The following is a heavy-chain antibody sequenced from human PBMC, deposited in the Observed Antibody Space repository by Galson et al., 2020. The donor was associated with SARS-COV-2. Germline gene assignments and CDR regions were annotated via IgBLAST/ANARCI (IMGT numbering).Heavy chain of an antibody. CDR1: GDSISSNSAA. D-gene: IGHD6-13*01. V-gene: IGHV6-1*01. J-gene: IGHJ4*02. Sequence: SQTLSLTCAISGDSISSNSAAWHWIRQSPSRGLEWLERTYYRSQWYNDYAVSVTGRMTINPETSKNQFSLQLNSVTPEYTAVYYCARSSTGTAAAFDFWGQGTLLTVSS. CDR3: ARSSTGTAAAFDF. CDR2: TYYRSQWYN.